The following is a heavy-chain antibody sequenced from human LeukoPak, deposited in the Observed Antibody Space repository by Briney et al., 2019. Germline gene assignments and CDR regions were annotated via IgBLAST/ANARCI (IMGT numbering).Heavy chain of an antibody. CDR1: GDTFSGYA. CDR3: ATHYDILTGYQRYFDY. V-gene: IGHV1-69*06. J-gene: IGHJ4*02. CDR2: IIPIFGTA. Sequence: SVKVSCKASGDTFSGYAISWVRQAPGQGLEWMGGIIPIFGTANYAQKFQGRVTITADKSTSTAYMELSSLRSEDTAVYYCATHYDILTGYQRYFDYWGRGTLVTVSS. D-gene: IGHD3-9*01.